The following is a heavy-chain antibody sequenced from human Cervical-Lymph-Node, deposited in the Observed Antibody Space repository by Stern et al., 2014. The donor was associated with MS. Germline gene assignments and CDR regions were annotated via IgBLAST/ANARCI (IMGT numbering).Heavy chain of an antibody. V-gene: IGHV2-70*04. J-gene: IGHJ4*02. CDR1: GFSLSTCGMR. D-gene: IGHD3-3*01. Sequence: QVTLKESGPALVKPTQTLTLSCTFSGFSLSTCGMRVSRLRQPPGKALEWLVRTDWDDDKFYSTSLKTRLTIPKDTSKNQVVLTMTNMDPVDTATYYCARSPPYYEFWNDYYYFDYWGQGTLVAVSS. CDR2: TDWDDDK. CDR3: ARSPPYYEFWNDYYYFDY.